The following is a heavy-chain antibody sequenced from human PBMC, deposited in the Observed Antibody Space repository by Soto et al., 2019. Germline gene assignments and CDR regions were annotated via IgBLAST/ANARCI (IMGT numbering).Heavy chain of an antibody. V-gene: IGHV1-69*13. CDR1: GGTFSSYA. D-gene: IGHD2-2*02. CDR2: IIPIFGTA. CDR3: ARGSGHCSSTSCYTEFDH. J-gene: IGHJ4*02. Sequence: ASVKVSCKASGGTFSSYAISWVRQAPGQGLEWMGGIIPIFGTANYAQKFQGRVTITADESTSTAYMELSSLRSEDTAVYYCARGSGHCSSTSCYTEFDHWGQGTLVTVSS.